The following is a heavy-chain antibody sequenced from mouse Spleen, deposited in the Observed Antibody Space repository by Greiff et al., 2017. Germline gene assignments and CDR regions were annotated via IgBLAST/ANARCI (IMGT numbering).Heavy chain of an antibody. Sequence: DVQLVESGGDLVKPGGSLKLSCAASGFTFSSYGMSWVRQTPDKRLEWVATISSGGSYTYYPDSVKGRFTISRDNAKNTLYLQMSSLKSEDTAMYYCARDYGSSKYYFDYWGQGTTLTVSS. CDR1: GFTFSSYG. CDR2: ISSGGSYT. J-gene: IGHJ2*01. CDR3: ARDYGSSKYYFDY. V-gene: IGHV5-6*01. D-gene: IGHD1-1*01.